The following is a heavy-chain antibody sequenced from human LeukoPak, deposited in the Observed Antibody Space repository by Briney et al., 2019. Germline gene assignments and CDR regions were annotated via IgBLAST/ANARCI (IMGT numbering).Heavy chain of an antibody. J-gene: IGHJ4*02. CDR1: GNTFSDLS. D-gene: IGHD2/OR15-2a*01. Sequence: ASVKVSCKVSGNTFSDLSMNWVRQAPGKGLEWMGGFGPEHVETIYAQKFQGRVTMTEDTSTDTAYMELSSLRPEDTAVYYCATDFYRGRQFDYWGQGTLVTVSS. V-gene: IGHV1-24*01. CDR3: ATDFYRGRQFDY. CDR2: FGPEHVET.